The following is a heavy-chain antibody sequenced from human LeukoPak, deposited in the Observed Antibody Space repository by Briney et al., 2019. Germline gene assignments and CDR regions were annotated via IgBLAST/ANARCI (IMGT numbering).Heavy chain of an antibody. CDR2: IYHSGST. D-gene: IGHD3-9*01. Sequence: SQTLSLTCTVSGGSISSGGYYWSWIRQPPGKGLEWIGYIYHSGSTYYNPSLKSRVTISVDRSKNQFSLKLSSVTAADTAVYYCARLTRLLRYFDYWGQGTLVTVSS. CDR3: ARLTRLLRYFDY. V-gene: IGHV4-30-2*01. CDR1: GGSISSGGYY. J-gene: IGHJ4*02.